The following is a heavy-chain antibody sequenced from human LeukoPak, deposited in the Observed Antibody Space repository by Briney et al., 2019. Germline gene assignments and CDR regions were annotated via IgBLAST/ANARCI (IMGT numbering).Heavy chain of an antibody. CDR2: IYYSGRT. D-gene: IGHD3-10*01. CDR3: ARGDYYGSGRLRGWFDP. V-gene: IGHV4-59*08. J-gene: IGHJ5*02. Sequence: PSETLSLTCTVSGGSISSYYWSWIRQPPGKGLEWIGYIYYSGRTNYNPSLKSRVTISVDTSKNQFSLKLSSVTAADTAVYYCARGDYYGSGRLRGWFDPWGQGTLVTVSS. CDR1: GGSISSYY.